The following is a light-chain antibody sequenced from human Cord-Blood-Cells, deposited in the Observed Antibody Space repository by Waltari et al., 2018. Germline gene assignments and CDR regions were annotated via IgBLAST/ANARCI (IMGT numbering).Light chain of an antibody. J-gene: IGLJ3*02. CDR3: QAWDSSTAWV. V-gene: IGLV3-1*01. CDR2: HDS. CDR1: KLGAKY. Sequence: SYELTQPPSVSVSPGQTASITCSGDKLGAKYACWYQQKPCQSPVLVIYHDSKRPSGIPERFSGSNSGNTATLTISGTQAMDEADYYCQAWDSSTAWVFGGGTKLTVL.